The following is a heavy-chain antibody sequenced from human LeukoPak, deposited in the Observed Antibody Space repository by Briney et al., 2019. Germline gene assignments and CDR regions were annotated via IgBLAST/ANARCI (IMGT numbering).Heavy chain of an antibody. V-gene: IGHV3-66*01. J-gene: IGHJ4*02. CDR2: IYSGGTT. D-gene: IGHD3-16*01. CDR3: ARVGDYVCKD. Sequence: PGGSLRLSCAGSGFTFSSYAMAWVRQAPGKGLEWVSVIYSGGTTYYADSVKGRFTISRDNSKNTLYLQMNSLRAEDTAVYYCARVGDYVCKDWGQRTLVTVST. CDR1: GFTFSSYA.